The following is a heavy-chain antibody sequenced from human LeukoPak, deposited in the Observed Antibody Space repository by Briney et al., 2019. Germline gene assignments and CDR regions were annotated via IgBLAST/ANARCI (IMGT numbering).Heavy chain of an antibody. CDR3: AKEKYYGSD. V-gene: IGHV3-23*01. CDR1: GFTFSSYA. CDR2: ISAGGGST. D-gene: IGHD3-10*01. J-gene: IGHJ4*02. Sequence: AGGSLRLSCAASGFTFSSYAMSWVRQAPGKGLEWVSSISAGGGSTNYADSVKGRFTISRENPRNTLYLQMNSLRAEDTAVYYCAKEKYYGSDWGQGTLVTVCS.